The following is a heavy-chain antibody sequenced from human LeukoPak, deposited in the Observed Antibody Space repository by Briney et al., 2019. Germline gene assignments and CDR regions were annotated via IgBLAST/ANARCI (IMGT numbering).Heavy chain of an antibody. CDR1: GFTFSSLA. J-gene: IGHJ4*02. D-gene: IGHD1-26*01. Sequence: GSLESPWGALGFTFSSLAMRWVPQAPGKGLEWVPAFRASGDSTHYADSVRGRFTISRDNSKNTLHLQLKSLRAEDTAVYYCAKALSGSYSILDYWGQGTLVTVSS. CDR2: FRASGDST. V-gene: IGHV3-23*01. CDR3: AKALSGSYSILDY.